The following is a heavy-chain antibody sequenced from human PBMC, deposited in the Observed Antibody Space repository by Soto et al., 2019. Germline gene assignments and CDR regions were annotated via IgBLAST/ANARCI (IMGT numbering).Heavy chain of an antibody. V-gene: IGHV3-30*18. D-gene: IGHD3-22*01. CDR3: AKIGIPDYYDSSGYAY. CDR2: ISYDGSKK. Sequence: GGSLRLCCAASGFTFRSYDMHGDRQAPGKGLEWVAVISYDGSKKYYADSVKGRFTISRDNSKNTLYLQMNSLRAEDTAIYYCAKIGIPDYYDSSGYAYWGQGTLVTVSS. J-gene: IGHJ4*02. CDR1: GFTFRSYD.